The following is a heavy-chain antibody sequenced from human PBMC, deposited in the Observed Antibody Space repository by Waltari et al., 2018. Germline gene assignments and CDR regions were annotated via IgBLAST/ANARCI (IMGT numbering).Heavy chain of an antibody. V-gene: IGHV3-21*01. D-gene: IGHD2-15*01. Sequence: EVQLVESGGGLVKPGGSLRLSCAAAGFTFSSYSMNWVRQAPGKGLEWVSSISSSSSYIYYADSVKGRFTISRNNAKNSLYLQMNSLRAEDTAVYYCATLVVAATWYFDLWGRGTLVTVSS. J-gene: IGHJ2*01. CDR3: ATLVVAATWYFDL. CDR1: GFTFSSYS. CDR2: ISSSSSYI.